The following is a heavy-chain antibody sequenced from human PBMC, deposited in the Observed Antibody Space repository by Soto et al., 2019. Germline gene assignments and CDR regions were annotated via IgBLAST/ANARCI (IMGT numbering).Heavy chain of an antibody. J-gene: IGHJ6*02. Sequence: EVQLVESGGGLVQPGRSLRLSCAASGFTVRGSAMHWVRQVKGGGLEWVAGIYGSGAVGFVGAVRGRFTISRDGAKNSLHLQVNSLTIEDTALYYCVGEILSGGADVWGQGNTVTVSS. CDR2: IYGSGAV. CDR1: GFTVRGSA. V-gene: IGHV3-9*01. D-gene: IGHD3-10*02. CDR3: VGEILSGGADV.